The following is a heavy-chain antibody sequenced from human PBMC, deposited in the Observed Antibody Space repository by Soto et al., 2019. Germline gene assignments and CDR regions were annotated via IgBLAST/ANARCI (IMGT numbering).Heavy chain of an antibody. J-gene: IGHJ5*02. CDR3: ARDQLEGNWFDP. Sequence: SETLSLTCTVSGGSSSSSSYYCGVIRQPPGKGLEWIGCIYYSGSTYYYPSLKSRVTISVDTSKNRFSLKLSSVTAADTAVYYCARDQLEGNWFDPWGQGTLVT. CDR2: IYYSGST. CDR1: GGSSSSSSYY. D-gene: IGHD1-1*01. V-gene: IGHV4-39*07.